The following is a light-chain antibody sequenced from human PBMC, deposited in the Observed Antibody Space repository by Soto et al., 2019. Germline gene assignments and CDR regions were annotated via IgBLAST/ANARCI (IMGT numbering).Light chain of an antibody. CDR3: SSYTSSSTLYV. Sequence: QSALTQPASVSGSPGQSITISCTGTSSDVGCYNYVSWYQQHPGKAPKLMIYEVSNRPSGVSNRFSGYKSGNTASLTISGLQAEDEADYYCSSYTSSSTLYVFGTGTKVTVL. CDR1: SSDVGCYNY. V-gene: IGLV2-14*01. J-gene: IGLJ1*01. CDR2: EVS.